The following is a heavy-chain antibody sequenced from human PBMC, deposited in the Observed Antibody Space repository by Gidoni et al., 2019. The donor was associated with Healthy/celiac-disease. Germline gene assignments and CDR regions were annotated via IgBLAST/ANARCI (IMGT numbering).Heavy chain of an antibody. D-gene: IGHD6-6*01. CDR2: ISAYNGNT. V-gene: IGHV1-18*01. CDR3: ARDLWVRSIAARPGGMDV. Sequence: QAQLVQSGAEVTKPGASVKISCTASGYTFSSYGNGWVRRAPGQGLEWMGWISAYNGNTNYAQKLQGRVTMTTDTSMSTAYMELRSLRSDDTAVYYCARDLWVRSIAARPGGMDVWGQGTTVTVSS. J-gene: IGHJ6*02. CDR1: GYTFSSYG.